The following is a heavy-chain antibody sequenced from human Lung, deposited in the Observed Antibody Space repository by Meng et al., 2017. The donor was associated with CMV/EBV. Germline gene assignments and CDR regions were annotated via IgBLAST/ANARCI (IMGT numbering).Heavy chain of an antibody. CDR2: IPYDRSNK. J-gene: IGHJ3*02. V-gene: IGHV3-30*02. Sequence: GGSLRLSCAASGFTFSSFSSYAMHWVRQAPGKGLEWVASIPYDRSNKYYTDSVKGRFTISRDNSKNALYLHMNSLRTEDTAVYYCAKVKVTAALLDSFDIWGQGKMVTVSS. CDR3: AKVKVTAALLDSFDI. D-gene: IGHD2-2*01. CDR1: GFTFSSFSSYA.